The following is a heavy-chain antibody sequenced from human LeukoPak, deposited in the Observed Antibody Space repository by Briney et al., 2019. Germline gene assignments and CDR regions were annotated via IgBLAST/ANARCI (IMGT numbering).Heavy chain of an antibody. CDR3: ARAGNNWNDCCFDY. CDR1: GGSISSYY. CDR2: IYTSGST. Sequence: SETLSLTCTVSGGSISSYYWSWIRQPAGKGLEWIGRIYTSGSTNYNPSLKSRVTISVEKSKNQFSLKLSSVTAADTAVYYCARAGNNWNDCCFDYWGQGTLVTVSS. J-gene: IGHJ4*02. D-gene: IGHD1-1*01. V-gene: IGHV4-4*07.